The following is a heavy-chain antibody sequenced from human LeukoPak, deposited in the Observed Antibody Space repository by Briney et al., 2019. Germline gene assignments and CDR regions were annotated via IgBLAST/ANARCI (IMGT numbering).Heavy chain of an antibody. CDR1: GGSFRGDY. Sequence: KPSETLSLTCAVYGGSFRGDYWSWIRQPPPKRQDCSGIVKQSGSTNYNPSLKSRVTISVDTSKNQFSLKLSSVTAADTAVYYCARAPSHRRTITIFGVGKPDAFDIWGQGTMVTGSS. V-gene: IGHV4-34*01. J-gene: IGHJ3*02. CDR2: VKQSGST. D-gene: IGHD3-3*01. CDR3: ARAPSHRRTITIFGVGKPDAFDI.